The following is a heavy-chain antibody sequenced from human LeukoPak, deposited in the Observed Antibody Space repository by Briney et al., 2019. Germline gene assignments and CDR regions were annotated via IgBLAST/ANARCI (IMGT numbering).Heavy chain of an antibody. CDR1: GGSISSSSYY. J-gene: IGHJ4*02. CDR2: INHSGST. V-gene: IGHV4-39*07. Sequence: PSETLSLTCTVSGGSISSSSYYWSWIRQPPGKGLEWIGEINHSGSTNYNPSLKSRVTVSVDTSKNQFSLWLSSVTAADTAVYYCARDVTAMNTLDYWGQGTLVTVSS. D-gene: IGHD5-18*01. CDR3: ARDVTAMNTLDY.